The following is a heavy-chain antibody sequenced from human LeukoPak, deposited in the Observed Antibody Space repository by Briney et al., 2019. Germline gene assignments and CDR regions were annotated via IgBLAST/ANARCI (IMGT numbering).Heavy chain of an antibody. V-gene: IGHV3-30*04. D-gene: IGHD3-10*01. Sequence: GGSLRLSCAASGFTFSSYAMHWVRQAPGKGLEWVAVISYDGSNKYYADSVKGRFTISRDNSKNTLYLQMNSLRAEDTAVYYCARGVRGETQRYFDYWGQGTLVTVSS. CDR3: ARGVRGETQRYFDY. J-gene: IGHJ4*02. CDR2: ISYDGSNK. CDR1: GFTFSSYA.